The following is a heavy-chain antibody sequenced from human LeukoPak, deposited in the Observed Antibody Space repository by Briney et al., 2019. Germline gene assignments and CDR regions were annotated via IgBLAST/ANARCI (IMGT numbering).Heavy chain of an antibody. V-gene: IGHV3-23*01. Sequence: GGSLRLSCEASGFTFSSYGMSWVRQAPGKGLQWVSAITGDGTTTYYADSVKGRFTISRDNSKNMLYLQMSSLRAEDTAVYYCAKMQGYFDYWGQGTLVPVSS. CDR3: AKMQGYFDY. CDR2: ITGDGTTT. CDR1: GFTFSSYG. J-gene: IGHJ4*02.